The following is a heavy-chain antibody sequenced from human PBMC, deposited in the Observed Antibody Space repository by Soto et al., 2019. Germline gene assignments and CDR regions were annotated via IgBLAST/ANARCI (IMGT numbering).Heavy chain of an antibody. J-gene: IGHJ4*02. CDR3: ARWGSMTSIDY. Sequence: EVQLVESGGGLVQPGGSLRLSCAASGFTFSSYSMNWVRQAPGKGLEWVSYISSSSSTIYYADSVKGRFTISRDNAKNSRYLQMNSLRAEDTAVYYCARWGSMTSIDYWGQGTLVTVSS. V-gene: IGHV3-48*01. CDR2: ISSSSSTI. D-gene: IGHD3-16*01. CDR1: GFTFSSYS.